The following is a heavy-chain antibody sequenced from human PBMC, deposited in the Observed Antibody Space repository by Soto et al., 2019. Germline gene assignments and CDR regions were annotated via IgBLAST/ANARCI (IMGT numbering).Heavy chain of an antibody. CDR3: TTIIGQSAAGGS. Sequence: PGGSLRLSCVGSGFLFANAWMNWVRQAPGKGLEWVGRLKSKYVGGTTDYGAPVKGRFTISRDDSKNTLYLQMDSLRIEDTAIYYCTTIIGQSAAGGSWGHGTLVTVSS. CDR2: LKSKYVGGTT. CDR1: GFLFANAW. D-gene: IGHD6-13*01. J-gene: IGHJ5*01. V-gene: IGHV3-15*07.